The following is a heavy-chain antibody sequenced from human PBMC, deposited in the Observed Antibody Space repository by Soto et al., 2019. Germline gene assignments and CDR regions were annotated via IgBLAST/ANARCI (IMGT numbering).Heavy chain of an antibody. CDR2: ISWNSGKI. V-gene: IGHV3-9*01. D-gene: IGHD3-16*01. CDR3: LKEMLQTDTFDM. J-gene: IGHJ3*02. Sequence: GGSLRLSCAASGFIFDDYAMHWVRQAPGKGLEWVSVISWNSGKIEYADSVRGRFIISRDSAKNSLYLQMNSLRPEDTAMYYCLKEMLQTDTFDMWGQGTMVAVSS. CDR1: GFIFDDYA.